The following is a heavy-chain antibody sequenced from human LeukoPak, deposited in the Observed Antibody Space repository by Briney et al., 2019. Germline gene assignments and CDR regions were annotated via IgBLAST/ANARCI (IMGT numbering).Heavy chain of an antibody. CDR1: GFTFSSYW. J-gene: IGHJ4*02. V-gene: IGHV3-7*01. CDR2: IKQDGSEK. CDR3: ARNVWGSYRLFDY. D-gene: IGHD3-16*02. Sequence: PGGSLRLSCAASGFTFSSYWMSWVRQAPGKGLEWVANIKQDGSEKYYVDSVKGRFTISRDNAKNSLYLQMNSLRAEDTAVYYCARNVWGSYRLFDYWGQGTLVTVSS.